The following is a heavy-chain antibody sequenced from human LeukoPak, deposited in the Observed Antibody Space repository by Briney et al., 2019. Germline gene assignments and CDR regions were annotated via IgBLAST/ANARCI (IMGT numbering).Heavy chain of an antibody. CDR3: AELGITMIGGV. D-gene: IGHD3-10*02. CDR1: GFTFSSYG. CDR2: ISGSGGST. J-gene: IGHJ6*04. V-gene: IGHV3-23*01. Sequence: RGSLRLSCAASGFTFSSYGMSWVRQAPGEGLEWVSAISGSGGSTYYADSVKRLFTISRDNAKNSLYLQMNSLRAEDTAVYYCAELGITMIGGVWGKGTTVTISS.